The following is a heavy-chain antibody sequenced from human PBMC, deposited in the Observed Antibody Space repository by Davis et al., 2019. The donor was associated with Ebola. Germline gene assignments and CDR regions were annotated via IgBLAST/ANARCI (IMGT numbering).Heavy chain of an antibody. CDR3: AKDSGWQMSP. D-gene: IGHD6-19*01. J-gene: IGHJ3*01. V-gene: IGHV3-11*04. CDR1: GFTFSDYY. Sequence: SLKISCEVSGFTFSDYYMSWIRQAPGKGLEWIAYIGPSGNSFYCADSVKGRFTISRDNAEHSLFLQMNSLRAEDTAVYYCAKDSGWQMSPWGQGTMVTVSS. CDR2: IGPSGNSF.